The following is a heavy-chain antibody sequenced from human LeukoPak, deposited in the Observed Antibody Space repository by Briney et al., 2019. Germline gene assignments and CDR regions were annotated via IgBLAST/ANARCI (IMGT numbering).Heavy chain of an antibody. Sequence: ASVKVSCKSSGYTFTTYGITWVRQAPGQGLEWMGWISTDNGDTNYAQKLQGRVTMTTDTPTSTAYMELRSLRSDDTAVYYCAREGLGELTLDCWGQGTLVTVSS. CDR2: ISTDNGDT. CDR3: AREGLGELTLDC. J-gene: IGHJ4*02. CDR1: GYTFTTYG. D-gene: IGHD3-16*01. V-gene: IGHV1-18*01.